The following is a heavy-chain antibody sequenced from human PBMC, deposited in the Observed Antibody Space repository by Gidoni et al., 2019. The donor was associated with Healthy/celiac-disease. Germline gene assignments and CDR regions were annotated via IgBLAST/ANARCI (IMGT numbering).Heavy chain of an antibody. Sequence: QVQLQESGPGLVKPSETLSLTCTVSGYSISSGYYWGWIRQPPGKGLEWIGSIYHSGNTYYNPSLKSRVTISVDTSKNQFSLKLTSVTAADTAVYYCARWRGYYYDNSGYYPFDYWGQGTLVTVSS. J-gene: IGHJ4*02. CDR2: IYHSGNT. CDR1: GYSISSGYY. D-gene: IGHD3-22*01. CDR3: ARWRGYYYDNSGYYPFDY. V-gene: IGHV4-38-2*02.